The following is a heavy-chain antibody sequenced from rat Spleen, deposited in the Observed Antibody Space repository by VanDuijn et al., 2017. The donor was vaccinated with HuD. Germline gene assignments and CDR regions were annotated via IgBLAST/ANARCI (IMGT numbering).Heavy chain of an antibody. J-gene: IGHJ3*01. V-gene: IGHV5-19*01. CDR2: ISLSGGTT. CDR3: ATDGTRVSRFAY. CDR1: GFTFSNYG. D-gene: IGHD1-4*01. Sequence: EVQLVESGGGLVQPGRSLKLSCAASGFTFSNYGMHWIRQAPTKGLEWVAFISLSGGTTSYRESVKGRFTISRDNARGTLYLQMDSLRSEDTATYYCATDGTRVSRFAYWGQGTLVTVSS.